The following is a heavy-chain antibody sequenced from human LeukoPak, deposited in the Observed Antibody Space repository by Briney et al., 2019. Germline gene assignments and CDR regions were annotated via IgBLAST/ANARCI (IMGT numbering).Heavy chain of an antibody. V-gene: IGHV1-69*01. CDR2: IIPIFGTA. Sequence: GASVKVSCKASGGTFSSYAISWVRQAPGQGLEWMGGIIPIFGTANYAQKFQGRVTITADESTSTAYMELSSLRSEDTAVYYCARDRGHGYYYDSSGYLTPTFFDYWGQGTLVTVSS. CDR3: ARDRGHGYYYDSSGYLTPTFFDY. D-gene: IGHD3-22*01. CDR1: GGTFSSYA. J-gene: IGHJ4*02.